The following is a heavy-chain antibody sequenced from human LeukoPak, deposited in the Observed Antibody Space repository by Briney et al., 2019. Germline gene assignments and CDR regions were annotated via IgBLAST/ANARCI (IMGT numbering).Heavy chain of an antibody. CDR2: IIPILGIA. J-gene: IGHJ6*02. CDR3: ARNQIAYCSGGSCYLATYGMDV. V-gene: IGHV1-69*04. Sequence: ASVKVSCKASGGTFSSYAISWVRQAPGQGLEWMGRIIPILGIANYAQKFQGRVTITADKSTSTAYMELSSLRSDDTAVYYCARNQIAYCSGGSCYLATYGMDVWGQGTTVTVSS. D-gene: IGHD2-15*01. CDR1: GGTFSSYA.